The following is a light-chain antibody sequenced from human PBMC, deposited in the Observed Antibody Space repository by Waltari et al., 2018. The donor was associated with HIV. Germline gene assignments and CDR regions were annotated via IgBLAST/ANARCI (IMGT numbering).Light chain of an antibody. CDR1: HSINNY. CDR3: QQRVNWPFT. J-gene: IGKJ4*01. Sequence: EIVLTQSPATLPLSPGERATLSCSASHSINNYLAWYQHKPGQPPKLLLYDTSNRATGIPARFSGSGSETDFTLTISSLEPEDFAVYYCQQRVNWPFTFGGGATVEIK. CDR2: DTS. V-gene: IGKV3-11*01.